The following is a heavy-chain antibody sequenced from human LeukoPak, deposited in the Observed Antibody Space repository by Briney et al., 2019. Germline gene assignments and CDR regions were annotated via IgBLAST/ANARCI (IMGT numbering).Heavy chain of an antibody. Sequence: RGALRVSCAASGVTFIRDWMSWGRQALGKGRELVDNIKQDGSEKSYVDSVNSPITNSKDTAKNSLYLQMNSLRAEDTAVYYCARDGLPATLNYWGQGTLVTVSS. CDR2: IKQDGSEK. J-gene: IGHJ4*02. CDR3: ARDGLPATLNY. CDR1: GVTFIRDW. D-gene: IGHD2-2*01. V-gene: IGHV3-7*01.